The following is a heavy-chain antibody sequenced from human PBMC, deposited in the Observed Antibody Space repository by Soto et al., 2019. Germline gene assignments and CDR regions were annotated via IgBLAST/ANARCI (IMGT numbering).Heavy chain of an antibody. D-gene: IGHD6-19*01. V-gene: IGHV4-34*01. J-gene: IGHJ4*02. CDR3: ARGRKGAVAGTEVFDY. CDR1: GGSFSGYY. Sequence: QVQLQQWGAGLLKPSETLSLTCAVYGGSFSGYYWSWIRQPPGKGLEWIGEINHSGSTNYNPSLKSRVTISVDTSKNQFSPKLSSVTAADTAVYYCARGRKGAVAGTEVFDYWGQGTLVTVSS. CDR2: INHSGST.